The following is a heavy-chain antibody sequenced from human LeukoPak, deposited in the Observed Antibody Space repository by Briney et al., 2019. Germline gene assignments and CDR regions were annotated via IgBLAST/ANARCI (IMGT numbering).Heavy chain of an antibody. CDR3: AKDRGSSGYSTLDFDY. CDR2: ISYDGSNK. CDR1: GFTFSSYG. V-gene: IGHV3-30*18. J-gene: IGHJ4*02. D-gene: IGHD3-22*01. Sequence: PGGSLRLSCAASGFTFSSYGMHWVRQAPGKGLEWVAVISYDGSNKYYADSVKGRFTISRDNSKNTLYLRMNSLRAEDTAVYYCAKDRGSSGYSTLDFDYWGQGTLVTVSS.